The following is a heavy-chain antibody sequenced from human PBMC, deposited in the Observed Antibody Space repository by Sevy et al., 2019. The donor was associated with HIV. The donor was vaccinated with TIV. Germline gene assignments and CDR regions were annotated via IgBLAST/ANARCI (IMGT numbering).Heavy chain of an antibody. Sequence: SETLSLTCTVYGGSFSADYWTWIRQPPGKGLEWIGEINHSGSTNYNPSLKSRVTISLDTSKNQISLRLTSVTAADTAVFYCARGYDAGPLIYWGHGTLVTVSS. CDR1: GGSFSADY. CDR3: ARGYDAGPLIY. V-gene: IGHV4-34*01. CDR2: INHSGST. D-gene: IGHD3-22*01. J-gene: IGHJ4*01.